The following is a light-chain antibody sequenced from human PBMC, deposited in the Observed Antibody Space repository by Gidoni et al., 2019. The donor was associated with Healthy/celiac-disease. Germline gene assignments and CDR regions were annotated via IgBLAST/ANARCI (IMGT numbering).Light chain of an antibody. CDR3: QQYNSYPLT. V-gene: IGKV1-5*03. CDR2: KAT. Sequence: DIQMTQSPSTRSASVGDRVTIPCRASQIISSWLAWYQQKPGKAPKLLIYKATSLESGVPSRFSGSGSGTEFTLTSSSLQPDDFATYYCQQYNSYPLTFGGGTKVEIK. CDR1: QIISSW. J-gene: IGKJ4*01.